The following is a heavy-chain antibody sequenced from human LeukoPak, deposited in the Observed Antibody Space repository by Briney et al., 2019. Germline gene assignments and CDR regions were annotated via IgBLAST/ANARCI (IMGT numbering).Heavy chain of an antibody. CDR1: GFTFSRHW. D-gene: IGHD2-15*01. J-gene: IGHJ4*02. V-gene: IGHV3-7*01. Sequence: GGSLRLSCAASGFTFSRHWMSWVRQAPRKGLEWVANIKEDGSEKYCVDSVKGRFTISRDNAKNSLYLQMNSRRAEDTAVYYCARDRVAPFDYWGQGTLVTVSS. CDR3: ARDRVAPFDY. CDR2: IKEDGSEK.